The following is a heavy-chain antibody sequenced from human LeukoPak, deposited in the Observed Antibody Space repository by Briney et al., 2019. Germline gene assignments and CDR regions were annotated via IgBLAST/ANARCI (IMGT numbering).Heavy chain of an antibody. CDR3: AKDPNYGFDY. CDR2: ISWNSGSI. D-gene: IGHD4/OR15-4a*01. J-gene: IGHJ4*02. V-gene: IGHV3-9*01. Sequence: GGSLRLSCAASGFTFDDYAMHWVRQAPGKGLEWVSGISWNSGSIGYADSVKGRFTTSRDNAKNSLYLQMNSLRAEDTALYYCAKDPNYGFDYWGQGTLVTVSS. CDR1: GFTFDDYA.